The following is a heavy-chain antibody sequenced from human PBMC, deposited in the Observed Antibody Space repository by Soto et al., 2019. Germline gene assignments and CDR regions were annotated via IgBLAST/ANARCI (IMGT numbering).Heavy chain of an antibody. V-gene: IGHV4-30-4*01. CDR3: ARTTGDRYLDV. CDR1: GGSIRSGDCY. CDR2: IYYSGFT. J-gene: IGHJ2*01. Sequence: QVQLQESGPGLVKPSQTLSLTCTVSGGSIRSGDCYWSWIRQSPGKGLEWIGYIYYSGFTYYNPSLKTRSSISIDTSAHQFSLELTSLTAADTALYFCARTTGDRYLDVWGRGTLVTVSA. D-gene: IGHD4-17*01.